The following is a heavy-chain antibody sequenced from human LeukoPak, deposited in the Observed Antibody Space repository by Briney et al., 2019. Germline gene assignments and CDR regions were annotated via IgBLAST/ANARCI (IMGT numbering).Heavy chain of an antibody. CDR3: ATAWGHRAMAA. CDR1: GYTLTELS. Sequence: GASVKVSCKXSGYTLTELSMHWVRQSPGKGLEWMGGFDPEDGETIYSQKFQGRVTMTEDTSTDTAYMELSSLRSEDTAVSYCATAWGHRAMAAWGQGTMVTVSS. V-gene: IGHV1-24*01. CDR2: FDPEDGET. D-gene: IGHD5-18*01. J-gene: IGHJ3*01.